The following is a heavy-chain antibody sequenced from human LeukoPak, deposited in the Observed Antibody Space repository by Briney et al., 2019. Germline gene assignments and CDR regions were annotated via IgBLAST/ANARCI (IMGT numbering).Heavy chain of an antibody. Sequence: SQTLSLTCAISGDSVSSNNVAWNWIRQSPSRGLEWLGRTFYRSKWYFDYAESVKSRITIYPDTSKNQFILQLKSVTPEDTAVYYCAQGWDLNSWGRGTMVTVSS. CDR1: GDSVSSNNVA. D-gene: IGHD1-26*01. J-gene: IGHJ4*02. CDR3: AQGWDLNS. V-gene: IGHV6-1*01. CDR2: TFYRSKWYF.